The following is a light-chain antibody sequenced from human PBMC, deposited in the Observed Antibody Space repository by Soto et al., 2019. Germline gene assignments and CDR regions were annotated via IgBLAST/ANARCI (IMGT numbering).Light chain of an antibody. CDR1: QSISSW. V-gene: IGKV1-5*03. CDR2: KAS. Sequence: DIQRTQSPSTLSASVGDRVTITCRASQSISSWLAWYQQKPGKAPKLLIYKASTLKSGVPSRFSGSGSGTEFTLTISSLQSEDFAVYYCQQYNNWPPAITFGQGTRLEIK. CDR3: QQYNNWPPAIT. J-gene: IGKJ5*01.